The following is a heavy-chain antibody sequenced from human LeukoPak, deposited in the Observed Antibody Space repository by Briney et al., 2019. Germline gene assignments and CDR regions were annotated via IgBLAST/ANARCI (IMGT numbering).Heavy chain of an antibody. CDR3: AELGITMIGGV. CDR1: GFTFSSYE. J-gene: IGHJ6*04. Sequence: GGSLRLSCAASGFTFSSYEMNWVRQAPGKGLEWVSYISSSGSTIYYADSVKGRFTISRDNAKNSLYLQMNSLGAEDTAVYYCAELGITMIGGVWGKGTTATISS. V-gene: IGHV3-48*03. D-gene: IGHD3-10*02. CDR2: ISSSGSTI.